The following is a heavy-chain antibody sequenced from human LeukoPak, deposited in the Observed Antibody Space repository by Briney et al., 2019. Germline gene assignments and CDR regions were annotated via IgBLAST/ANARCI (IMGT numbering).Heavy chain of an antibody. J-gene: IGHJ4*02. D-gene: IGHD3-22*01. CDR1: GFTFSTRP. V-gene: IGHV3-64*04. CDR2: SSGNGGSK. Sequence: GGSLRLSCSASGFTFSTRPMHWVRQAPGKGLEYVSGSSGNGGSKYYADSVKGRFTISRDNSKNTLYLQMNSLRAEDTAVYYCAKDTNGDSSGYDDYWGQGTLVTVSS. CDR3: AKDTNGDSSGYDDY.